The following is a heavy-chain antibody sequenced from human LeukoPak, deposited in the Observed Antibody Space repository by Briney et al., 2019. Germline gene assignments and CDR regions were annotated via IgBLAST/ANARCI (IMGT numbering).Heavy chain of an antibody. D-gene: IGHD3-9*01. CDR3: ARDRYDILTGYYPFDY. J-gene: IGHJ4*02. V-gene: IGHV4-4*07. CDR2: IYTSGST. CDR1: GGSISIYY. Sequence: SETLSLTCTVSGGSISIYYWSWIRQPAGKGLEWIGRIYTSGSTNYNPSLKSRVTMSVDTSKNQFSLKLSSVTAADTAVYYCARDRYDILTGYYPFDYWGQGTLVTVSS.